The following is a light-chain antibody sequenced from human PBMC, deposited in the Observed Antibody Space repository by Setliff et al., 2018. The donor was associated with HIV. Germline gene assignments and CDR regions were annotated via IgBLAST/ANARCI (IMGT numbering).Light chain of an antibody. CDR3: HVWDSRSDHVV. V-gene: IGLV3-21*04. CDR2: YDS. CDR1: NIGSKS. Sequence: SYELTQPPSVSVAPGKTARITCGGSNIGSKSVRWYQQKPGQAPVLVIYYDSDRPSGIPERFSGSNSGNTATLTISRVEAGDEADYYCHVWDSRSDHVVFGGGTKVTVL. J-gene: IGLJ2*01.